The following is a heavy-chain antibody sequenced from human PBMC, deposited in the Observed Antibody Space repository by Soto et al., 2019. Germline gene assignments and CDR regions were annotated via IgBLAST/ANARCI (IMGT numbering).Heavy chain of an antibody. J-gene: IGHJ5*02. V-gene: IGHV3-23*01. CDR3: EGGSYPNWFDP. CDR2: ISGSGGSA. CDR1: GFTFSSYA. Sequence: PGGSLRLSCAASGFTFSSYAMSWVRQAPGKGLEWVSAISGSGGSAYYADSVKGRFTISRDNSKNTLYLQMNSLRAEDTAVYYCEGGSYPNWFDPWGQGTLVTVSS. D-gene: IGHD1-26*01.